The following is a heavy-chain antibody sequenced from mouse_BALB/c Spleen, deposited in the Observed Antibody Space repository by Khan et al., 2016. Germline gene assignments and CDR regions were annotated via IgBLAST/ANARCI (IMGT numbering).Heavy chain of an antibody. CDR3: ASYYDYDGGFAY. D-gene: IGHD2-4*01. CDR2: IWGDGST. V-gene: IGHV2-6-7*01. Sequence: VKLEESGPGLVAPSQSLSITCTVSGFSLTGFSVNWVRQPPGKGLEWLGMIWGDGSTDYNSALKSRLSISKDNSKSQVFLKMNSLQTDDTARYYCASYYDYDGGFAYWGQGTLVTVSA. J-gene: IGHJ3*01. CDR1: GFSLTGFS.